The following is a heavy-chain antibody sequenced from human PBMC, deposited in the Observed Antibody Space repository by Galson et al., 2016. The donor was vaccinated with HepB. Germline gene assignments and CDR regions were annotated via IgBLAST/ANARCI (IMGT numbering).Heavy chain of an antibody. Sequence: TLSLTCTVSGGSISNGGAYWAWIRQHPGKGLDWIGHIHYSGTTYFNPSLKSRVTMSIDTSKNHFSLKLSSVTAADTAVYFCARDARVTSRTGGYYDYTMDVWGKGTTVTVSS. CDR1: GGSISNGGAY. D-gene: IGHD4-17*01. J-gene: IGHJ6*04. CDR3: ARDARVTSRTGGYYDYTMDV. CDR2: IHYSGTT. V-gene: IGHV4-31*03.